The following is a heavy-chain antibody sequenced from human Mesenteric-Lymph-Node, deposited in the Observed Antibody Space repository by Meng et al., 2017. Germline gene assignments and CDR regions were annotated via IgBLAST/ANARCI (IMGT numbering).Heavy chain of an antibody. CDR2: INTSGST. CDR1: GGSISSFY. D-gene: IGHD3-10*01. CDR3: ARESVTLLRGLDY. V-gene: IGHV4-4*07. Sequence: SETLSLTCTVSGGSISSFYWSWIRQPAGKGLEWIGRINTSGSTNYSPSLKSRVTMSVDTSKNQISLNLSSVTAADTAVYYCARESVTLLRGLDYWGQATLITVSS. J-gene: IGHJ4*02.